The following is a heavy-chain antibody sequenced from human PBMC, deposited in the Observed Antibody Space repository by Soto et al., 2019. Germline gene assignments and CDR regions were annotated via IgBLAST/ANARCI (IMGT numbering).Heavy chain of an antibody. D-gene: IGHD1-26*01. J-gene: IGHJ5*02. CDR3: ARHRHPRGTVGATSPLDT. Sequence: GGSLRLSCAISVFSVSSNYLSCVRHSPGKGLEWVSVHYSGGSTYYADSVQGRFTISRDKSNNTLYLQMRRVRAEDTAVYFCARHRHPRGTVGATSPLDTWGKGTQVTVST. CDR2: HYSGGST. CDR1: VFSVSSNY. V-gene: IGHV3-53*01.